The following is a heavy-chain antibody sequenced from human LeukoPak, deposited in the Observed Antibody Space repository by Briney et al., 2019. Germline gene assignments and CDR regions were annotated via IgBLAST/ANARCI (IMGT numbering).Heavy chain of an antibody. CDR1: GYTFTGYY. CDR3: ARAGTMVRGVIILYYMDV. J-gene: IGHJ6*03. Sequence: GASVKVSCKASGYTFTGYYMHWVRQAPGQGLEWMGWINPNSGGTNYAQKFQGRVTMTRDTSISTAYMELSRLRSDDTAVYYCARAGTMVRGVIILYYMDVWGKGTTVTISS. CDR2: INPNSGGT. D-gene: IGHD3-10*01. V-gene: IGHV1-2*02.